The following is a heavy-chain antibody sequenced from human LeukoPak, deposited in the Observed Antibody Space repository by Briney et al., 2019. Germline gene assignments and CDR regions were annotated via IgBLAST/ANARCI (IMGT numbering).Heavy chain of an antibody. V-gene: IGHV1-18*01. Sequence: ASVKVSCKASGYTFTSYGISWVRQAPGQGLEWMGWISAYNGNTNYAQKLQGRVTMTTDTSTSTAHMELRSLRSDDTAVYCCARLPAAMPKWGQGTLVTVSS. CDR3: ARLPAAMPK. CDR2: ISAYNGNT. J-gene: IGHJ4*02. D-gene: IGHD2-2*01. CDR1: GYTFTSYG.